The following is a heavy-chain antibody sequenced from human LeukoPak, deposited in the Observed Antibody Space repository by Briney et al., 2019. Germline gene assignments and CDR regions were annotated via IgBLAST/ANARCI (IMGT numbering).Heavy chain of an antibody. CDR3: ARDSIVVADDTFDI. CDR2: LSIDGTTT. D-gene: IGHD2-15*01. J-gene: IGHJ3*02. Sequence: GGSLRLSCAASGFTFSSYWMHWVRQAPGEGLVWVSRLSIDGTTTIYADSVKGRFTIYRDTANNTVYLQMNSLRAEDTAVYYCARDSIVVADDTFDIWGQGTMVTVSS. CDR1: GFTFSSYW. V-gene: IGHV3-74*01.